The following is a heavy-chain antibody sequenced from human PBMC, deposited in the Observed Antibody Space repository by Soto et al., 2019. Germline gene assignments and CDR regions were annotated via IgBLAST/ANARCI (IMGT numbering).Heavy chain of an antibody. Sequence: LRLSCAASGFTFSSYWMSWVRQAPGKGLEWVANIKQDGSEKYYVDSVKGRFTVSRDNAKNSLYLQMNSLRAEDTAVYYCARDQEMGREICCCYYGKGVWGQGTTVTVSS. CDR3: ARDQEMGREICCCYYGKGV. CDR2: IKQDGSEK. CDR1: GFTFSSYW. D-gene: IGHD3-10*01. V-gene: IGHV3-7*01. J-gene: IGHJ6*02.